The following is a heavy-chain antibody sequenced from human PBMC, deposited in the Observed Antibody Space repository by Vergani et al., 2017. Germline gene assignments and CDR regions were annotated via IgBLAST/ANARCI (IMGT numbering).Heavy chain of an antibody. J-gene: IGHJ4*02. CDR1: GFTFSTYA. CDR3: VRDRRPEVVNIFDY. D-gene: IGHD4-23*01. V-gene: IGHV3-33*01. Sequence: QVQLVESGGGVVQPGRSLRLSCTSSGFTFSTYAMHWVRQAPGKGLEWVAIIYYDGSKKYYADSVKGRFTIARDNSKNTLFLQMNSLRAEDTAVYYCVRDRRPEVVNIFDYWGRGTLVTVAS. CDR2: IYYDGSKK.